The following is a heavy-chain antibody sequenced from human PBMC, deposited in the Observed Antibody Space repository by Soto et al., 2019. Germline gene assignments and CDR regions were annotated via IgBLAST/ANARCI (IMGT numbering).Heavy chain of an antibody. CDR1: GFTFSNAW. Sequence: EVQLVESGGGLVKPGGSLRLSCAASGFTFSNAWMSWVRQAPGKGLEWVGRIKSKTDGGTTDYAAPVKGRFTISRDDSKNTLYLQMNSLKTEDTAVYYCTTGGVTVTTSYYYYYYGMDVWGQGTTVTVSS. D-gene: IGHD4-17*01. CDR3: TTGGVTVTTSYYYYYYGMDV. V-gene: IGHV3-15*01. CDR2: IKSKTDGGTT. J-gene: IGHJ6*02.